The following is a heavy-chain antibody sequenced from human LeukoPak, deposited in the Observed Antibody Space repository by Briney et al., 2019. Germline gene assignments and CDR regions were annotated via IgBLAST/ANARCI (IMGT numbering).Heavy chain of an antibody. CDR2: IYYSGST. Sequence: SETLSLTCTVSGASFSSYYWSWLRQPPGKGLEWIATIYYSGSTYYNASLKSRITIAVDTSKSQFSLKLSSVTAADTAVYYCARLNYYGFDYWGQGTLVTFSS. J-gene: IGHJ4*02. CDR1: GASFSSYY. D-gene: IGHD1-26*01. V-gene: IGHV4-39*01. CDR3: ARLNYYGFDY.